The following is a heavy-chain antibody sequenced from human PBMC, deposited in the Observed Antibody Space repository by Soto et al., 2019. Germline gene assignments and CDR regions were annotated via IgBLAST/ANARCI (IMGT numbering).Heavy chain of an antibody. Sequence: PSETLSLTCAVYGGSFSGYYWTWIRQPPGTGLEWIGEINHSGSTNYNPSLKSRVTISVDTSKNQFSLKLTSVTAEDTAVYYCTTQYYDSSGLLTWGRGTLVTVSS. CDR1: GGSFSGYY. CDR2: INHSGST. D-gene: IGHD3-22*01. J-gene: IGHJ5*02. V-gene: IGHV4-34*03. CDR3: TTQYYDSSGLLT.